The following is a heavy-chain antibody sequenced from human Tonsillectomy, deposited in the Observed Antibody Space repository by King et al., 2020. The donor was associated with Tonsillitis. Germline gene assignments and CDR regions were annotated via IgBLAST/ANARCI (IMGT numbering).Heavy chain of an antibody. CDR2: IYTSGST. V-gene: IGHV4-4*07. J-gene: IGHJ6*03. CDR3: ARDPTNYEILTGYDYYNYMDV. D-gene: IGHD3-9*01. Sequence: QLQESGPGLVKPSETLSLTCTVSGGSISSYYWSWIRQPAGKGLEWIGRIYTSGSTNYNPSLKSRVTMSVDTSKNQFSLKLSSVTAADTAVYYCARDPTNYEILTGYDYYNYMDVWGKGTTVTVSS. CDR1: GGSISSYY.